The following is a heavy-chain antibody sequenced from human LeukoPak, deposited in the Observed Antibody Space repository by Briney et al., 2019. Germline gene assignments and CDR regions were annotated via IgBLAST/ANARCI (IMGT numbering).Heavy chain of an antibody. D-gene: IGHD6-6*01. CDR3: ARGPESSPSGWFDP. CDR2: INHSGST. Sequence: SETLSLTCAVYGGSFSGYYWSWIRQPPGKGLEWIGEINHSGSTNYNPSLKSRVTISVDTSKNQFSLKLSSVTAADTAVHYCARGPESSPSGWFDPWGQGTLVTVSS. V-gene: IGHV4-34*01. CDR1: GGSFSGYY. J-gene: IGHJ5*02.